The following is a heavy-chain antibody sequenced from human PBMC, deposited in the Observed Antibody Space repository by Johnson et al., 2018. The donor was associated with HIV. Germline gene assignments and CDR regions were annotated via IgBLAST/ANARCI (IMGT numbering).Heavy chain of an antibody. Sequence: QMLLVESGGGVVQPGRSLRLSCAASGFTFSSYAMHWVRQAPGKGLEWVAVISYDGSNKYYADSVKGRFTISRDNSKNTLYLQMNSLRAEDTAVYYCAREGDSSSWYGPGHHENDAFDIWGQGTMVTVSS. CDR3: AREGDSSSWYGPGHHENDAFDI. CDR2: ISYDGSNK. CDR1: GFTFSSYA. D-gene: IGHD6-13*01. J-gene: IGHJ3*02. V-gene: IGHV3-30*04.